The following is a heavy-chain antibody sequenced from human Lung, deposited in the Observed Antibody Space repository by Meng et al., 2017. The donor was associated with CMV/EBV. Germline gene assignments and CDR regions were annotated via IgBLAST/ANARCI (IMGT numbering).Heavy chain of an antibody. D-gene: IGHD4-17*01. Sequence: QDQLVQSGAELQKPGASVKVSCKASGYTFGIFGITWVRQAPGQGLEWVGWISAENGNTNYAQKFQGRVTLTTDISTKTAYMDLRGLRSDDSAVYYCARAGAAVTTHFDFWGRGTLVTVSS. CDR3: ARAGAAVTTHFDF. J-gene: IGHJ4*02. CDR2: ISAENGNT. CDR1: GYTFGIFG. V-gene: IGHV1-18*01.